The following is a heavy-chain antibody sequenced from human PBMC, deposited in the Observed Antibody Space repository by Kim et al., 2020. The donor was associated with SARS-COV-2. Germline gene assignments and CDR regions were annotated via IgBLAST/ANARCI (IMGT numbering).Heavy chain of an antibody. CDR1: GFTVSSNY. V-gene: IGHV3-53*01. Sequence: GGSLRLSCAASGFTVSSNYMSWVRQAPGKGLEWVSVIYSGGSTYYADSVKGRFTISRDTSKNTLYLQINSLSAEDTAVYYCARYLMVRGVLSDYWGQGTL. CDR2: IYSGGST. J-gene: IGHJ4*02. CDR3: ARYLMVRGVLSDY. D-gene: IGHD3-10*01.